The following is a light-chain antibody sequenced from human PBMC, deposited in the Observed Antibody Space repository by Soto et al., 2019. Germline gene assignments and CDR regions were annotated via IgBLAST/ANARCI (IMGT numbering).Light chain of an antibody. Sequence: QSALTQPPSASGSPGQSVTISCTGTSSDIGGYHYVSWYQQHPGKAPKLMIYEVTKRPSGVPDRFSGSKSGNTASLTVSGLQAEDESDYYCCSYVGSKNGVFGTGTKVTVL. V-gene: IGLV2-8*01. J-gene: IGLJ1*01. CDR1: SSDIGGYHY. CDR2: EVT. CDR3: CSYVGSKNGV.